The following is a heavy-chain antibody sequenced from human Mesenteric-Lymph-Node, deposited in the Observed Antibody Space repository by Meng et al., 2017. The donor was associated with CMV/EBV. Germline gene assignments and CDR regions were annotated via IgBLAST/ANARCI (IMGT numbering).Heavy chain of an antibody. J-gene: IGHJ6*02. CDR3: AKDEAAMVGGYYYGMDV. CDR1: GYTFTTYD. Sequence: ASVKVSCKASGYTFTTYDINWVRQAIGQGLEWMGWMNPNSGNTGYAQKLQGRVTITRNTSISTAYMELGSLRSEDTAVYYCAKDEAAMVGGYYYGMDVWGQGTTVTVSS. V-gene: IGHV1-8*03. CDR2: MNPNSGNT. D-gene: IGHD5-18*01.